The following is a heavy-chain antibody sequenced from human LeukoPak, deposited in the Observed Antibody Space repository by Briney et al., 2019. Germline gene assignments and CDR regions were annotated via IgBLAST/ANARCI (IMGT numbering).Heavy chain of an antibody. J-gene: IGHJ4*02. CDR2: IIPIFGTA. D-gene: IGHD3-9*01. Sequence: VASVKVSCKASGGTFSSYAISWVRQAPGQGLKWMGGIIPIFGTANYAQKFQGRVTITADESTSTAYMELSSLRSEDTAVYYCARSQYYDILTGYYANGDPLYFDYWGQGTLVTDSS. CDR3: ARSQYYDILTGYYANGDPLYFDY. V-gene: IGHV1-69*13. CDR1: GGTFSSYA.